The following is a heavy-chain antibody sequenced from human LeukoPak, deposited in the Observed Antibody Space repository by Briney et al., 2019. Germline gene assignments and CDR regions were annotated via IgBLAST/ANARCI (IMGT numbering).Heavy chain of an antibody. CDR3: TRGSCSNGVCYHFDY. D-gene: IGHD2-8*01. J-gene: IGHJ4*02. Sequence: GGSPRLSGTASGFTFGDYAMSWVRQAPGKGLEWVGFIRIKAYGGTTEYAASVKGRFTISRDDSKSIAYLQMNSLKTEDTAVYYCTRGSCSNGVCYHFDYWGQGTLVTVSS. CDR1: GFTFGDYA. CDR2: IRIKAYGGTT. V-gene: IGHV3-49*04.